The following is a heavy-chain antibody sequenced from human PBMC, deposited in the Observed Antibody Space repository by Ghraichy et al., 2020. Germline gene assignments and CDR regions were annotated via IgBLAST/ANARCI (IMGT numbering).Heavy chain of an antibody. Sequence: SETLSLTCSVSGGSISTFYWSWIRQPPGKGLDGIGYIHYSGMTNYSPSLQSRVPISVDTSTTQFSLKLRSVTAADTAVYYCARDMASAVAGGYYDYYGMDVWGQGTSVTVSS. V-gene: IGHV4-59*01. D-gene: IGHD6-19*01. J-gene: IGHJ6*02. CDR3: ARDMASAVAGGYYDYYGMDV. CDR1: GGSISTFY. CDR2: IHYSGMT.